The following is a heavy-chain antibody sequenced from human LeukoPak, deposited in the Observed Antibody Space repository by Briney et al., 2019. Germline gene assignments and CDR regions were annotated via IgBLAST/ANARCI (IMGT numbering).Heavy chain of an antibody. CDR3: ARPYYYDSSGYYAFFDY. Sequence: SVKVSCKASGYTFSSYAISWVRQAPGQGLEWMGGIIPIFGTANYAQKFQGRVTITADESTSTAYMELSSLRSEDTAVYYCARPYYYDSSGYYAFFDYWGQGTLVTVSS. CDR2: IIPIFGTA. CDR1: GYTFSSYA. D-gene: IGHD3-22*01. V-gene: IGHV1-69*13. J-gene: IGHJ4*02.